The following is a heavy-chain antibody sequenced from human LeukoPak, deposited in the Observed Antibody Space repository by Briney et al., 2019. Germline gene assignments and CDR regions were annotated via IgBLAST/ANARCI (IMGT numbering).Heavy chain of an antibody. CDR2: IYYSGST. CDR3: AGAGYSYDMDV. J-gene: IGHJ6*02. Sequence: SETLSLTCTVSGGTISSSSYYWGWIRQPPGKGLEWIGSIYYSGSTYYNPSLKSRVTISVDTSKNQFSLKLSSVTAADTAVYYCAGAGYSYDMDVWGQGTTVTVSS. V-gene: IGHV4-39*01. CDR1: GGTISSSSYY. D-gene: IGHD5-18*01.